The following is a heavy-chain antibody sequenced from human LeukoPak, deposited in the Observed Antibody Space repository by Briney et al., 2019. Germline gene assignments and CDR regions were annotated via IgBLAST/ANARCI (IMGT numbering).Heavy chain of an antibody. V-gene: IGHV4-61*02. CDR1: GGSISSGSYY. Sequence: PSQTLSLTCTVSGGSISSGSYYWSWIRQPAGKGLEWIGRIYTSGSTNDNPSLKSRVTMSVDTSKNQFSLKLSSVTAADTAVYYCARDWGYCGGDCYDLTWVFDLWGRGTLVTVSS. CDR2: IYTSGST. D-gene: IGHD2-21*02. CDR3: ARDWGYCGGDCYDLTWVFDL. J-gene: IGHJ2*01.